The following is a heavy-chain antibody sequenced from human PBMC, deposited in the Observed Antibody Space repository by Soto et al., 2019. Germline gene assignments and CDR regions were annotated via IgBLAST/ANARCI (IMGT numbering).Heavy chain of an antibody. D-gene: IGHD6-6*01. Sequence: ASVKVSCKASGYTFTGYYMHWVRQAPGQGLEWMGWINPNSGGTNYAQKFQGRVTMTRDTSIITAYMELSRLRSDDTAVYYCARDQTSPQLGGNWFDPWGQGTLVTVSS. CDR1: GYTFTGYY. J-gene: IGHJ5*02. CDR2: INPNSGGT. CDR3: ARDQTSPQLGGNWFDP. V-gene: IGHV1-2*02.